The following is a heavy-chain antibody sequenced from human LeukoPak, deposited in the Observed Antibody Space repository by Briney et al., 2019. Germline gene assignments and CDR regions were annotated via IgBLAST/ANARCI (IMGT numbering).Heavy chain of an antibody. J-gene: IGHJ5*02. V-gene: IGHV3-30*02. Sequence: PGGSLRLSCAASGFTFSNYGMHWVRQAPGKGLEWVAFIRYDARNIYYADSVKGRFTISRDNSKKTLYLQMNSLRAEDTAFYYCAKDIYSYGELDRWGQGTLVIVSS. CDR2: IRYDARNI. D-gene: IGHD5-18*01. CDR1: GFTFSNYG. CDR3: AKDIYSYGELDR.